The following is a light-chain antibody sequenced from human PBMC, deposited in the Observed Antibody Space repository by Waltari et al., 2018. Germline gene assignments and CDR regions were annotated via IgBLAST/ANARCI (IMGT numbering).Light chain of an antibody. J-gene: IGKJ1*01. CDR2: WAS. CDR3: HQYSSTPRA. Sequence: DIVMTQSPDSLAGSLGERATINCKSSQSLLYSSNNKNYLACYQQKPGQPPKLLIYWASTRESGVPDRFSGSGSGTDFTLTISSLQAEDVAVYYCHQYSSTPRAFGQGTKVEIK. V-gene: IGKV4-1*01. CDR1: QSLLYSSNNKNY.